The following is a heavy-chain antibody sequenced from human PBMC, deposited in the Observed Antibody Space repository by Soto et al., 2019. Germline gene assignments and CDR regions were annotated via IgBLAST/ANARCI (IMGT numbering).Heavy chain of an antibody. Sequence: SATLSLTCTVSGVSISSDYWTWIRQSPGKGLEWIAYTSHTGTTDYNPSLKSRVTISPDTSKNQFSLKLSSVTAADTAVYYCSLGTPWMDAFVSWGQGTKVSV. CDR2: TSHTGTT. CDR3: SLGTPWMDAFVS. CDR1: GVSISSDY. J-gene: IGHJ3*02. D-gene: IGHD5-12*01. V-gene: IGHV4-59*01.